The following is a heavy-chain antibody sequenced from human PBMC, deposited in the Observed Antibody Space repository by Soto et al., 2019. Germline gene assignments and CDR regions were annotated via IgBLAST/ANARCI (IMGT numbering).Heavy chain of an antibody. Sequence: PSETLCLTCSVSGGSIRDNYWGGIRQPPGKGLEWIGYIYYTGTTKYNPSLKSRVTVSVDSSKNQFSLKLDSVTAADTAVYYCARIGGYYQAFDSWGQGTLVTVS. CDR3: ARIGGYYQAFDS. CDR2: IYYTGTT. D-gene: IGHD3-22*01. CDR1: GGSIRDNY. J-gene: IGHJ4*02. V-gene: IGHV4-59*08.